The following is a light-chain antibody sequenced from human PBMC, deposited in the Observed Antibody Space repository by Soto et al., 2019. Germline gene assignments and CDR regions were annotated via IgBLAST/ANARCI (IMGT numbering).Light chain of an antibody. J-gene: IGLJ2*01. CDR1: SSDVGGYNY. CDR3: SSYTSSSTQV. V-gene: IGLV2-14*01. Sequence: QSALTQPASVSGSPGQSITISCTGTSSDVGGYNYVSWYQQHPGKAPKLMIYDVSNRPSGVSNRFPGSKSGNTASLTISGLQAEDEADYYCSSYTSSSTQVFGGGTQLTVL. CDR2: DVS.